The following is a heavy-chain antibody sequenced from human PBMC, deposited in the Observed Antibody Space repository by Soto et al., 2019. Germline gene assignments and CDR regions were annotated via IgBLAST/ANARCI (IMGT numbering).Heavy chain of an antibody. J-gene: IGHJ4*02. V-gene: IGHV5-51*04. CDR1: GYIFTDYW. CDR3: AKIVGSTRRFES. CDR2: IFPGASDT. D-gene: IGHD1-26*01. Sequence: GESLKISCKTSGYIFTDYWIGWVRQRPGKGLEWMGFIFPGASDTKYSPSFQGQTTLSADHPIPTAYLRWGSLKASATAMYCCAKIVGSTRRFESWGQATLVTVSS.